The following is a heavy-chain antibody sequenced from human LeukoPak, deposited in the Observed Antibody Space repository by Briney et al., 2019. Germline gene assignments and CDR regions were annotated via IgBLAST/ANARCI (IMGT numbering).Heavy chain of an antibody. CDR2: INPNSGGT. D-gene: IGHD6-19*01. CDR1: GYTFTSYY. CDR3: ARLAVAGGFDY. J-gene: IGHJ4*02. Sequence: ASVKVSCKASGYTFTSYYIHWVRQAPGQGLEWMGSINPNSGGTNYAQKFQGRVTMTRDTSISTAYMELSRLRSDDTAVYYCARLAVAGGFDYWGQGTLVTVSS. V-gene: IGHV1-2*02.